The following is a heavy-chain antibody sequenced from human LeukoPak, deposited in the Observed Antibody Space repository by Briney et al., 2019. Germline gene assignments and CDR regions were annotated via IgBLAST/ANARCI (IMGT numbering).Heavy chain of an antibody. CDR3: AKGLKPLFRRADDAFDI. V-gene: IGHV3-9*01. Sequence: GGSLRLSCAASGFTFDDYAMHWVRQAPGKGLEWVSGISWNSGSIGYADSVKGRFTISRDNAKNSLYLQMSSLRAEDTALYYCAKGLKPLFRRADDAFDIWGQGTMVTVSS. CDR2: ISWNSGSI. J-gene: IGHJ3*02. CDR1: GFTFDDYA.